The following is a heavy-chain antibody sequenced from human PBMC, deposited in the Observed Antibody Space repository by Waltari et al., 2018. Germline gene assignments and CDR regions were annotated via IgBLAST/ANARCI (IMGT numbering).Heavy chain of an antibody. CDR1: GGSFSGYY. Sequence: QVQLQQWGAGLLKPSETLSLTCAVYGGSFSGYYWSWIRQPPGKGLEWIGEINHSGSTNYNPALKSRVTISVDTSKNQFSLKLSSVTAADTAVYYCARPKIKGAHDAFDIWGQGTMVTVSS. J-gene: IGHJ3*02. V-gene: IGHV4-34*01. CDR2: INHSGST. CDR3: ARPKIKGAHDAFDI. D-gene: IGHD3-16*01.